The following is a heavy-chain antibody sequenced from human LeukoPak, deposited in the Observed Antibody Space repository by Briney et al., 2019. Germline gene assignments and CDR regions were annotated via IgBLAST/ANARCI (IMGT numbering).Heavy chain of an antibody. CDR2: IYHSGST. CDR1: DYSITSDYY. V-gene: IGHV4-38-2*02. J-gene: IGHJ5*02. CDR3: AREGSTSGTNWFDP. D-gene: IGHD3-10*01. Sequence: SETLSLTCAVSDYSITSDYYWGWIRQPPGKGLEWIGSIYHSGSTYYNPSLKSRVTISVDTSKNQFSLKLTSVTAADTAVCYCAREGSTSGTNWFDPWGQGTLVTVSS.